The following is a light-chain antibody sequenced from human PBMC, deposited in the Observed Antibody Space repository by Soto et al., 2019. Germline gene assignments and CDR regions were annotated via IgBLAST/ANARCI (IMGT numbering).Light chain of an antibody. CDR1: NTNIGAGYD. J-gene: IGLJ3*02. CDR2: ANI. CDR3: QSYDSSLSAWKV. V-gene: IGLV1-40*01. Sequence: QSVLTQPPSVSGAPGQRVSISCTGTNTNIGAGYDVNWYQLLPGTAPKLLIYANINRPSGVPDRFSGSKSGASAFLVITGLQAEDEADYYCQSYDSSLSAWKVFGGGTKRTVL.